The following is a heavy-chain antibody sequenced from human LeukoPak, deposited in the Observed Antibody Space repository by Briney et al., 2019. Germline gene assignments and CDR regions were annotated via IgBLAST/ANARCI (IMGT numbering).Heavy chain of an antibody. J-gene: IGHJ4*02. CDR1: GYTFSGYY. V-gene: IGHV1-2*02. Sequence: ASVKVSCKASGYTFSGYYIHWVRQAPGQGLEWMGWINPKTGGAKYAQIFQGRVTMTRDASISTAFMDLSSLRPDDTAVYYCGRDGANSGIGYWGQGTLVTVSS. D-gene: IGHD4-23*01. CDR2: INPKTGGA. CDR3: GRDGANSGIGY.